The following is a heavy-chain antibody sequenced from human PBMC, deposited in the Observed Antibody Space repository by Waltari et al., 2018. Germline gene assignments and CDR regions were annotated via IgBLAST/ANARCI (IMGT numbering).Heavy chain of an antibody. Sequence: QVQLVESGGGVVQPGRSLRLPCAASGFTFSSYAMHWVRQAPGKGLEWVAVISKDGSNKYYADSVKGRFTISRDNSRNTLYLQMNSLRAEDTAVYYCARDQVFWDYYGMDVWGQGTTVTVSS. CDR3: ARDQVFWDYYGMDV. J-gene: IGHJ6*02. V-gene: IGHV3-30-3*01. D-gene: IGHD3-16*01. CDR1: GFTFSSYA. CDR2: ISKDGSNK.